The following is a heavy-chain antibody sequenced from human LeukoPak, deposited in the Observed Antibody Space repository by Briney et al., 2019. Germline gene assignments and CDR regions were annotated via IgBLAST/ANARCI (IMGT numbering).Heavy chain of an antibody. CDR1: GYTFTSYG. Sequence: ASVKVSCKASGYTFTSYGISWVRQAPGQGLEWMGWISAYNGNTNYAQKLRGRVTMTTDTSTSTAYMELRSLRSDDTAVYYCATGRGKYYYDSSAAFDIWGQGTMVTVSS. CDR3: ATGRGKYYYDSSAAFDI. V-gene: IGHV1-18*01. J-gene: IGHJ3*02. D-gene: IGHD3-22*01. CDR2: ISAYNGNT.